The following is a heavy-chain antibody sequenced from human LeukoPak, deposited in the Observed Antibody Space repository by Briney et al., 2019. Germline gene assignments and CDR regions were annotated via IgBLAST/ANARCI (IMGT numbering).Heavy chain of an antibody. CDR2: INPNSLNT. CDR1: GYTFTTYD. V-gene: IGHV1-8*01. CDR3: ARDYKAPQPGAAAGNWFDP. D-gene: IGHD6-13*01. Sequence: ASVKVSCKVSGYTFTTYDIHWVRQASGHGLEWMGFINPNSLNTDYAQKFQGRVTMTRDISISTVYIEMSSLTSEDTAVYYCARDYKAPQPGAAAGNWFDPWGQGTLVTVSS. J-gene: IGHJ5*02.